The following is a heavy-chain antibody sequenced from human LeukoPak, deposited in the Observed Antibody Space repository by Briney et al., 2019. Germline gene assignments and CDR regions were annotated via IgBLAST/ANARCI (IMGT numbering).Heavy chain of an antibody. Sequence: GGSLRLSCAASGFTFSTHSMNWVRQAPGKGLEWVSYINHDGNDIYYGESVKGRFTISRDNAKNSLYLQIHTLRAEDTAVYYCAGDSTGVLPGDAFDIWSQGTTVTVSS. CDR1: GFTFSTHS. CDR2: INHDGNDI. J-gene: IGHJ3*02. V-gene: IGHV3-21*05. CDR3: AGDSTGVLPGDAFDI. D-gene: IGHD2-2*01.